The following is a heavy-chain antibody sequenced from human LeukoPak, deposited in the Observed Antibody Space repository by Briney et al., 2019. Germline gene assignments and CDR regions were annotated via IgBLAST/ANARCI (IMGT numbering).Heavy chain of an antibody. J-gene: IGHJ1*01. CDR3: ARGPSAAGTLPAEYFQH. Sequence: GGSLRLPCAASGFTFSSYAMHWVRQAPGKGLEWVAVISYDGSNKYYADSVKGRFTISRDNSKNTLYLQMNSLRAEDTAVYYCARGPSAAGTLPAEYFQHWGQGTLVTVSS. CDR1: GFTFSSYA. CDR2: ISYDGSNK. D-gene: IGHD6-13*01. V-gene: IGHV3-30-3*01.